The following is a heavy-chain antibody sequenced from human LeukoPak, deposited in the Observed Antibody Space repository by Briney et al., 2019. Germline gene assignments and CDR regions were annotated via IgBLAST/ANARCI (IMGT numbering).Heavy chain of an antibody. CDR3: ARDAVYSSSWQYY. Sequence: GRSLRLSCAASGFTFSSYGMHWVRQARGKGLEWVAVIWYDGSNKYYADSVKGRFTISRDNSKNTLYLQMNSLRAEDTAVYYCARDAVYSSSWQYYWGQGTLVTVSS. CDR1: GFTFSSYG. J-gene: IGHJ4*02. D-gene: IGHD6-13*01. V-gene: IGHV3-33*01. CDR2: IWYDGSNK.